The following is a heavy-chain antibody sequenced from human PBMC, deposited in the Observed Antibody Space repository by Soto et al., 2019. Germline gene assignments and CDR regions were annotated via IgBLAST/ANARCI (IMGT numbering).Heavy chain of an antibody. Sequence: QVQLVQSGAEVKKPGASVKVSCKASGYTFTSYAMHWVRLAPGQRLEWMGWINAGNGNTKYSQKFQGRVTITRDTSASTAYMELSSLRSEDTAVYYCARDPGPDCSSTSCYRGWFDPWGQGTLVTVSS. D-gene: IGHD2-2*01. V-gene: IGHV1-3*01. CDR2: INAGNGNT. J-gene: IGHJ5*02. CDR1: GYTFTSYA. CDR3: ARDPGPDCSSTSCYRGWFDP.